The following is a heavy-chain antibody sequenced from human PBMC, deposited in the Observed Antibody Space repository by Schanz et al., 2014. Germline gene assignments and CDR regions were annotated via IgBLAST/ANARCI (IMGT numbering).Heavy chain of an antibody. CDR1: GFTFSDYY. Sequence: VQLVDSGGGLVKPGGSLRLSCAASGFTFSDYYMTWMRQAPGKGLVWVSHINSDGTTTTYADSVKGRFTISRDNAENTLYLQMNSLRVEDTAVYYCAMGGYQLHHWGQGTLVTVSS. CDR3: AMGGYQLHH. J-gene: IGHJ4*02. V-gene: IGHV3-74*02. D-gene: IGHD1-7*01. CDR2: INSDGTTT.